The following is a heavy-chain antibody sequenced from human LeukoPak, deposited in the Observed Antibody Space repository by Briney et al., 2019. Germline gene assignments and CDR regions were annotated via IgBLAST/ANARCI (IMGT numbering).Heavy chain of an antibody. D-gene: IGHD3-10*02. V-gene: IGHV3-7*03. CDR3: AKGAVRYYFDY. CDR1: GFTFSRYW. J-gene: IGHJ4*02. Sequence: PGGSLRLSCAASGFTFSRYWMSWVRQAPGKGLEWVANIKEDGGEKFHVDSVKGRFTISRDNSKNTLYLQMNSLRAEDTAVYYCAKGAVRYYFDYWGQGTLVTVSS. CDR2: IKEDGGEK.